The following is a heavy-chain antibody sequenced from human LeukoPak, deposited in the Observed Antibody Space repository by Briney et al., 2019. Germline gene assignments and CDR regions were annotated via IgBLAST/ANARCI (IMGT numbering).Heavy chain of an antibody. CDR2: IYTSGST. CDR3: ARDRGYDSSGYAY. D-gene: IGHD3-22*01. CDR1: GGSFSGYY. V-gene: IGHV4-4*07. J-gene: IGHJ4*02. Sequence: SETLSLTCAVYGGSFSGYYWSWIRQPPGKGLEWIGRIYTSGSTNYNPSLKSRVTMSVDTSKNQFSLKLSSVTAADTAVYYCARDRGYDSSGYAYWGQGTLVTVSS.